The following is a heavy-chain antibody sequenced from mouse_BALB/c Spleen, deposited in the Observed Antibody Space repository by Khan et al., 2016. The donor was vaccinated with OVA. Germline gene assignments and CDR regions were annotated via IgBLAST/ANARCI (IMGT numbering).Heavy chain of an antibody. D-gene: IGHD1-3*01. J-gene: IGHJ4*01. CDR3: ARDGGKYNGYDAMDY. CDR2: IRNKANYYTT. CDR1: GFTFTDYY. V-gene: IGHV7-3*02. Sequence: EVELVESGGGLVQPGGSLRLSCATSGFTFTDYYMSWVRQPPGKALEWLGFIRNKANYYTTEYITSVKGRFTISRDNSQSILYLQMITLRAADSATYFLARDGGKYNGYDAMDYWGQGTSVTVSS.